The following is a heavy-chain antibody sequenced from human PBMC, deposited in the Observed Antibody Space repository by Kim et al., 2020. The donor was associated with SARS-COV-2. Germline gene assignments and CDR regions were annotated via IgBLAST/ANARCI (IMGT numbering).Heavy chain of an antibody. CDR3: ATAPAAIPYYGMYV. Sequence: ASVKVSCKVSGYTLTELSMHWVRQAPGKGLEWMGGFDPEDGETIYAQKFQGRVTMTEDTSTDTAYMELSSLRSEDTAVYYCATAPAAIPYYGMYVWGQGTTVTVSS. CDR2: FDPEDGET. CDR1: GYTLTELS. D-gene: IGHD2-2*01. J-gene: IGHJ6*02. V-gene: IGHV1-24*01.